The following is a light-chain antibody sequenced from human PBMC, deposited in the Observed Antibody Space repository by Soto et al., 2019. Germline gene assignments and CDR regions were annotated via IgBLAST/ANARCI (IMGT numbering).Light chain of an antibody. CDR3: QSYDNSLLAYV. CDR2: AND. Sequence: QSVLTQPPSVSGAPGQRLTISSAGPSPNIGAGFDVHWYQQLPGTAPKLLIYANDDRPSGVPDRFSGSTSGTSASLAITGLQAEDAADYYCQSYDNSLLAYVFGGGTQLTVL. CDR1: SPNIGAGFD. V-gene: IGLV1-40*01. J-gene: IGLJ2*01.